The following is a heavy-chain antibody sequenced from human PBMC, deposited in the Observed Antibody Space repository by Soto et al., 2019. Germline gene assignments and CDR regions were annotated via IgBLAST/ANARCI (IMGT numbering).Heavy chain of an antibody. CDR1: GFTFSSYS. Sequence: GSLRLSCAASGFTFSSYSMNWVRQAPGKGLEWVSSISSSSSYIYYADSVKGRFTISRDNAKNSLYLQMNSLRAEDTAVYYCARDRGGRQLWFDYWGQGTLVTVSS. J-gene: IGHJ4*02. V-gene: IGHV3-21*01. D-gene: IGHD5-18*01. CDR2: ISSSSSYI. CDR3: ARDRGGRQLWFDY.